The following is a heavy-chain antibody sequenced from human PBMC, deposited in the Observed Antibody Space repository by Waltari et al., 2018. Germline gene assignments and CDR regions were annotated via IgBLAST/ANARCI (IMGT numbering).Heavy chain of an antibody. J-gene: IGHJ4*02. CDR3: ARSIAVAGNPADY. CDR2: IYYSGST. D-gene: IGHD6-19*01. V-gene: IGHV4-59*08. CDR1: GGSISSYY. Sequence: QVQLQESGPGLVKPSETLSLTCTVSGGSISSYYWSWIRQPPGKGLEWIGYIYYSGSTYYNPSLKSRVTISVDTSKNQFSLKLSSVTAADTAVYYCARSIAVAGNPADYWGQGTLVTVSS.